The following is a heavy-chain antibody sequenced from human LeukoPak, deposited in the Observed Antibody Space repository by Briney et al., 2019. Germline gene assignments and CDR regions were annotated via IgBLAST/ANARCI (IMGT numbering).Heavy chain of an antibody. Sequence: GESLKISCKGSGYSFTSYWIGWVCQMPGKGLEWMGIIYPGDSDTRYSPSFQGQVTISADKSISTAYLQWSSLKASDTAMYYCARGTYYYDSSGYYPPAFDTWGQGTMVTVSS. D-gene: IGHD3-22*01. J-gene: IGHJ3*02. CDR1: GYSFTSYW. CDR3: ARGTYYYDSSGYYPPAFDT. CDR2: IYPGDSDT. V-gene: IGHV5-51*01.